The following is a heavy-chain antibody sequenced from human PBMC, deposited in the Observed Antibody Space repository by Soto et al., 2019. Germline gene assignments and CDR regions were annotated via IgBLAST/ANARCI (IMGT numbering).Heavy chain of an antibody. V-gene: IGHV3-48*03. D-gene: IGHD2-21*01. J-gene: IGHJ4*02. CDR2: IGTSSTNI. CDR3: AREELNCGGDCFAF. CDR1: GFTFSSYE. Sequence: EVQLVESGGDLVQPGRALRLSCAASGFTFSSYEFNWVRQAPGKGLEWISYIGTSSTNIYYADSVKGRVTSSRDNAKNALYLQMNNLRAEDTAIYYCAREELNCGGDCFAFWGQGTLVTVSS.